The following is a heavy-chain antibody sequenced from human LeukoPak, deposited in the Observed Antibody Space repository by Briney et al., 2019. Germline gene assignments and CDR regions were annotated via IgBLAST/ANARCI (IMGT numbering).Heavy chain of an antibody. V-gene: IGHV1-69*05. CDR2: IIPIFGTA. CDR3: ARFVKKGGSYSWNFDY. J-gene: IGHJ4*02. D-gene: IGHD1-26*01. Sequence: SVKVSCKASGGTFSSYAISWVRQAPGQGLEWMGGIIPIFGTANYAQKFQGRVTITTDESTSTAYMELSSLRSEDTAVYYCARFVKKGGSYSWNFDYWGQGTLVTVSS. CDR1: GGTFSSYA.